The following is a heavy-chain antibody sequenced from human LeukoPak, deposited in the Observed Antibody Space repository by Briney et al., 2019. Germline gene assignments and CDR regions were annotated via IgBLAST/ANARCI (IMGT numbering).Heavy chain of an antibody. CDR2: IYTSGST. CDR1: GGSISSYY. Sequence: SETLSLTCTVSGGSISSYYWSWIRQPAGKGLEWIGRIYTSGSTNYNPSLKSRVTMSADTSKNQFSLKLSSVTAADTAVYYCARDIEDTAMDYYFDYWGQGTLVTVSS. J-gene: IGHJ4*02. CDR3: ARDIEDTAMDYYFDY. D-gene: IGHD5-18*01. V-gene: IGHV4-4*07.